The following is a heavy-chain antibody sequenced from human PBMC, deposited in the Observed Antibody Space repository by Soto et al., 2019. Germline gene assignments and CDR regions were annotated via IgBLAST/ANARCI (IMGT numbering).Heavy chain of an antibody. CDR2: MNPFSGNA. CDR1: GYTFTSYY. J-gene: IGHJ4*02. CDR3: TRGQGNH. Sequence: GSVKVSGKGSGYTFTSYYIYWVRQATGQGLEWMGWMNPFSGNAVYTQKFQDRVTMTRDTSINTAYMEMSGLRSEDTAVYYCTRGQGNHWGQGSLVTVSS. V-gene: IGHV1-8*01.